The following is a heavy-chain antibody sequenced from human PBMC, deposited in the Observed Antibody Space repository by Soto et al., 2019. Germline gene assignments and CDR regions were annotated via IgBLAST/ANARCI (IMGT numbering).Heavy chain of an antibody. V-gene: IGHV3-23*01. CDR1: GFTFSSYA. CDR2: ISGSGGST. Sequence: GGSLRLSCAASGFTFSSYAMSWVRQAPGKGLEWVSAISGSGGSTYYADSVKGRFTISRDNSKNTLYLQMNSLRAEDTAVYYCAKHAPYYDILTGYYYYYYYGMDVWGQGTTVTVAS. CDR3: AKHAPYYDILTGYYYYYYYGMDV. J-gene: IGHJ6*02. D-gene: IGHD3-9*01.